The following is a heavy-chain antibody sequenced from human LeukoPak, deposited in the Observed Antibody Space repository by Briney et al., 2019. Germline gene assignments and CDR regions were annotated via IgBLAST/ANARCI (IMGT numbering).Heavy chain of an antibody. CDR3: ARVSRSPREQSGYYYYMDV. J-gene: IGHJ6*03. D-gene: IGHD1-26*01. Sequence: PGGSLRLSCAASGFTFSSYAMSWVRQAPGKGLEWVSAISGSGGSTYYADSVKGRFTISRDNAKNTLYLQMNSLRAEDTAVYYCARVSRSPREQSGYYYYMDVWGKGTTVTVSS. CDR2: ISGSGGST. CDR1: GFTFSSYA. V-gene: IGHV3-23*01.